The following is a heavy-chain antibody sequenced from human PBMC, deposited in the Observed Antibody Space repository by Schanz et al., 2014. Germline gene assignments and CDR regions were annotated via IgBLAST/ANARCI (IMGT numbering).Heavy chain of an antibody. CDR3: ARQERGIWGHNGMDV. CDR2: ISYSGST. J-gene: IGHJ6*02. Sequence: QLQLQESGPGLVKPSETLSLTCTVSGGSISGSSYHWGWTRQPPGKGPEWIGTISYSGSTYYTPPLKSRVTCSEDTPKNQFSRKVVSVPAADTAIYYCARQERGIWGHNGMDVWGQGTTVTVSS. V-gene: IGHV4-39*01. CDR1: GGSISGSSYH. D-gene: IGHD2-15*01.